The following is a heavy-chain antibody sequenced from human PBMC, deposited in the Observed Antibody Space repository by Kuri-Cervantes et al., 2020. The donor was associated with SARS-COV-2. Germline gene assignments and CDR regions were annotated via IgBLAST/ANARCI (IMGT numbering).Heavy chain of an antibody. D-gene: IGHD3-22*01. CDR2: IYYSGST. V-gene: IGHV4-59*01. Sequence: SETLSLTCTVSGGSISSYYWSWIRQPPGKGLEWIGYIYYSGSTNYNPSLKSRVTISVDTSKNQFSLKLSSVTAADTAVYYCARGAWDSDSNGYYAYYFDYWGQGTLVTVSS. CDR3: ARGAWDSDSNGYYAYYFDY. J-gene: IGHJ4*02. CDR1: GGSISSYY.